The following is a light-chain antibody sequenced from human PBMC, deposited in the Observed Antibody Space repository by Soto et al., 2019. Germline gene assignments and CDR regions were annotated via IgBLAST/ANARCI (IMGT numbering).Light chain of an antibody. CDR2: EVS. CDR3: QQLNSFPIT. J-gene: IGKJ5*01. CDR1: QSINKW. Sequence: DILLTQSPSTLSASVGDRVTISFRASQSINKWLAWYQHKPGKAPNLLIYEVSTLHSGVPSRFSGSGSGTEFTLTISSLRPEDSATYYCQQLNSFPITFGQGTRLEIK. V-gene: IGKV1-5*03.